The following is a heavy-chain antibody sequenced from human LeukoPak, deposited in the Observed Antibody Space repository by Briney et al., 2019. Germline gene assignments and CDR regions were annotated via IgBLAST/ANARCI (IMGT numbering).Heavy chain of an antibody. J-gene: IGHJ5*02. D-gene: IGHD2-15*01. CDR3: ARGGDCSGGSCYSIWFDP. CDR1: GGSFSGYY. V-gene: IGHV4-34*01. CDR2: INHSGST. Sequence: PSETLSLTCAVYGGSFSGYYWSWIRQPPGKGLEWIGEINHSGSTNYNPSLKSRVTISVDTSKNQFSLKLSSVTAADTAVYYCARGGDCSGGSCYSIWFDPWGQGTLVTVSS.